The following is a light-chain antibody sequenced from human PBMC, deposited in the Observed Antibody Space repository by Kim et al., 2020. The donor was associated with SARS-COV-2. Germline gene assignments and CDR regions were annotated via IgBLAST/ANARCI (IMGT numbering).Light chain of an antibody. CDR2: EKK. V-gene: IGLV3-19*01. Sequence: SSELTQDPAVSVALGQTVRITCQGDSLRSYYASWYQQKPGQAPLLVLYEKKNRPSGIPDRFSGSSSGNTASLTITGAQAEDEADYYCNSRESGVNHVVFG. CDR1: SLRSYY. CDR3: NSRESGVNHVV. J-gene: IGLJ3*02.